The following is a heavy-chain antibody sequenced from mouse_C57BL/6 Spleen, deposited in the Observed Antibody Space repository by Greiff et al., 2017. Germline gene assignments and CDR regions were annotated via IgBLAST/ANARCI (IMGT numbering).Heavy chain of an antibody. CDR3: ARYPPFDY. V-gene: IGHV1-81*01. J-gene: IGHJ2*01. Sequence: QVQLKESGAELARPGASVKLSCKASGYTFTSYGISWVKQRTGQGLEWIGEIYPRSGNTYYNEKFKGKATLTADKSSSTAYMELRSLTSEDSAVYFCARYPPFDYWGQGTTLTVSS. CDR1: GYTFTSYG. CDR2: IYPRSGNT.